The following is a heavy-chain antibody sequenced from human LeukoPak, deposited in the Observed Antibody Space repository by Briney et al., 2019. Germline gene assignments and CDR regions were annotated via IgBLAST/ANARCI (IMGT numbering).Heavy chain of an antibody. CDR3: ARARIAVTGTGVNLDWFDP. Sequence: PSETLSLTCTVSGGSISSYYWSWIRQPAGKGLEWIGRIYTSGSTNYNPSLKSRVTISVDTSKNQISLKLSSVTAADTAVYYCARARIAVTGTGVNLDWFDPWGQGTLVTVSS. CDR2: IYTSGST. J-gene: IGHJ5*02. D-gene: IGHD6-19*01. CDR1: GGSISSYY. V-gene: IGHV4-4*07.